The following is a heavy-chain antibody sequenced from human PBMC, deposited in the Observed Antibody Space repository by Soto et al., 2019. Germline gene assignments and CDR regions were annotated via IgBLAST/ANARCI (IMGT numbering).Heavy chain of an antibody. D-gene: IGHD3-10*01. CDR1: GGTFSSYT. CDR3: AKKAKLLWFGPVDY. V-gene: IGHV1-69*02. Sequence: SVKVSCKASGGTFSSYTISWVRQAPGQGLEWMGRIIPILGIANYAQKFQGRVTITADNSKNTLYLQMNSLRAEDTAVYYCAKKAKLLWFGPVDYWGQGTLVTGSS. J-gene: IGHJ4*02. CDR2: IIPILGIA.